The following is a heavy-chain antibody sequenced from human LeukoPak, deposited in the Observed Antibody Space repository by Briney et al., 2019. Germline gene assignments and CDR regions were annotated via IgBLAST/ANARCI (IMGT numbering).Heavy chain of an antibody. CDR2: INHSGST. D-gene: IGHD6-19*01. J-gene: IGHJ4*02. CDR1: GGSFSGYY. Sequence: ETLSLTCAVYGGSFSGYYWSWIRQPPGKGLEWIGEINHSGSTNYNPSLKSRVTISVDTSKNQFSLKLSSVPAADTAVYYCAYSSGWYKTYWGQGTLVTVSS. CDR3: AYSSGWYKTY. V-gene: IGHV4-34*01.